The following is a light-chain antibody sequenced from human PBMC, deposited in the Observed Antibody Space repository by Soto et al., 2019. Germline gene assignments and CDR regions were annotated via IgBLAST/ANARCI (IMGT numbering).Light chain of an antibody. CDR2: EAS. V-gene: IGKV3-11*01. J-gene: IGKJ4*02. CDR3: QRNAHAPRT. Sequence: DIVLTQSPATLSLSPGDRATLSCRASQSVGNNLAWYQQKPGQAPGRLIYEASTRATGIPARFSGSGSGTDFTLTIGSLGPEDFAVYHCQRNAHAPRTFGGGTKVEIK. CDR1: QSVGNN.